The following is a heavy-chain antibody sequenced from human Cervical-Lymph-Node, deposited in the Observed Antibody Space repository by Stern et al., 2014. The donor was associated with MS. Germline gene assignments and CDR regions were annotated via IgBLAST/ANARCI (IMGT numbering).Heavy chain of an antibody. Sequence: QVQLVQSGAEVKKPGASVKLSCKTSGFTFTNSFIHCVRQAPGQGLEWMGLINPNGGSTTYAQKFQGRLTLTHDTSTSVVYMELSGLKSEDTAVYYCAGVTYWYLDRWGADTLVTVSS. CDR3: AGVTYWYLDR. D-gene: IGHD2-21*02. CDR2: INPNGGST. V-gene: IGHV1-46*03. CDR1: GFTFTNSF. J-gene: IGHJ2*01.